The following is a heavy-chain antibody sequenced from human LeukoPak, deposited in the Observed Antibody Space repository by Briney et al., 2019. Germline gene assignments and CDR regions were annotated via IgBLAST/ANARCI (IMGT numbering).Heavy chain of an antibody. CDR2: INPNSSGT. CDR3: ARVGYSGSYRYLYYFDY. V-gene: IGHV1-2*02. CDR1: GSTFTPYY. Sequence: ASVKVSCKASGSTFTPYYMRWVPQAPGQGRGGRGGINPNSSGTNYAQKFQGRVTMTRDTSISTAYMELSRLRSDDTAVYYCARVGYSGSYRYLYYFDYWGQGTLVTVSS. D-gene: IGHD1-26*01. J-gene: IGHJ4*02.